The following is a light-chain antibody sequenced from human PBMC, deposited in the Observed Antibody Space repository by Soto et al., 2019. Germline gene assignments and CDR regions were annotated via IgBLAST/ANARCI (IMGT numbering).Light chain of an antibody. CDR1: SSDIGGYKY. CDR3: SSYSSGSTLGV. Sequence: QSVLTQPASVSGSPGQSITISCTVTSSDIGGYKYVSWYQHHPGKVPQLIIYEVNNRPSGVSNRFSGSKSGNTASLTISGLQAEDEAVYYCSSYSSGSTLGVFGGGTKVTVL. V-gene: IGLV2-14*01. CDR2: EVN. J-gene: IGLJ3*02.